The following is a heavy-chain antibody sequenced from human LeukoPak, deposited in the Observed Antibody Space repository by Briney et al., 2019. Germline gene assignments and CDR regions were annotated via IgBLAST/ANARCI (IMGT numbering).Heavy chain of an antibody. J-gene: IGHJ4*02. Sequence: ASVKVSCKASGYTFTDYHLHWVRQAPGQGLEWMGWINPNSGGTNYAQKFTGRVTMTRDTSINTAYMELSRVRSDDTAVYYCARDIRPRVESFDYWGQGTLVTVSS. CDR3: ARDIRPRVESFDY. CDR2: INPNSGGT. D-gene: IGHD3-3*01. CDR1: GYTFTDYH. V-gene: IGHV1-2*02.